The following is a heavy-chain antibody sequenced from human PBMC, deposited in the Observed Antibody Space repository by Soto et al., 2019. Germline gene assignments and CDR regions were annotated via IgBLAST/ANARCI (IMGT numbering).Heavy chain of an antibody. D-gene: IGHD2-21*01. CDR3: ARNPPAGISPGFLGMAV. V-gene: IGHV1-46*01. CDR2: INPSGGST. Sequence: ASVKVSCKASGYTFTSYYMHWVRQAPGQGLEWMGIINPSGGSTSYAQKFQGRVTMTRDTSTSTVYMELSSLRSEDTAVYYCARNPPAGISPGFLGMAVGAQGTRAPFS. J-gene: IGHJ6*02. CDR1: GYTFTSYY.